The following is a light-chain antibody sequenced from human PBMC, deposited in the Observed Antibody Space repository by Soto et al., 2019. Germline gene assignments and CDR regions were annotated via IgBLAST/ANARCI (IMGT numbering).Light chain of an antibody. Sequence: DIQMTQSPSTLSASIGDRVTLTCRASQSISRWLAWYQQKPGKAPHLLIYEASNLQSGVPSRFSGSGSGTEFTLTISSLQPDDYASYYCQQYNRPSPGTFGGGTKVEI. J-gene: IGKJ4*01. CDR1: QSISRW. CDR2: EAS. V-gene: IGKV1-5*03. CDR3: QQYNRPSPGT.